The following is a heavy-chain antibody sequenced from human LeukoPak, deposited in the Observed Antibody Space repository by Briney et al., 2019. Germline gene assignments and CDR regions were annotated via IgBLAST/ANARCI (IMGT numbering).Heavy chain of an antibody. V-gene: IGHV4-4*07. J-gene: IGHJ4*02. CDR1: GDSISSYY. Sequence: SETLSLTCTVSGDSISSYYWSWIRQPAGKGLEWIGRIYTGGSTNYNPSLKSRATISVDKSKNQFSLKLNSVTAADTAIYYCARAQIVVNFYYFDYWVQGTLVTVSS. CDR3: ARAQIVVNFYYFDY. D-gene: IGHD3-22*01. CDR2: IYTGGST.